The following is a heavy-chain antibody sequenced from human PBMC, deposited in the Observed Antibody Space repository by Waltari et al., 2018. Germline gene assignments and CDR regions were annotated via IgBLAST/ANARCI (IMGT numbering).Heavy chain of an antibody. CDR3: ARAWSCGGDCYPSDAFDI. CDR1: GGSISSYY. CDR2: IYYSGST. Sequence: QVQLQESGPGLVKPSETLSLTCTVSGGSISSYYWSWIRQPPGKGLEWIGYIYYSGSTNYNPSLKSRVTKSVDTSKNQFSLKLSSVTAADTAVYYCARAWSCGGDCYPSDAFDIWGQGTMVTVSS. J-gene: IGHJ3*02. D-gene: IGHD2-21*01. V-gene: IGHV4-59*01.